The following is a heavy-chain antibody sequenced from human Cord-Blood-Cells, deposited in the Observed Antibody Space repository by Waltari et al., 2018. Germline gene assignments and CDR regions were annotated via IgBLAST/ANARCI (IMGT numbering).Heavy chain of an antibody. CDR2: INSDGSST. CDR3: ASDLAAAGTDY. CDR1: GFTFSSYW. Sequence: EVQLVESGGGLVQPGGSLRLSCAASGFTFSSYWMHWVRQAPGKGLVWVSRINSDGSSTSYADSVKGRFTISRDNAKNTLYLQMNSLRAEDTTVYYCASDLAAAGTDYWGQGTLVTVSS. J-gene: IGHJ4*02. V-gene: IGHV3-74*01. D-gene: IGHD6-13*01.